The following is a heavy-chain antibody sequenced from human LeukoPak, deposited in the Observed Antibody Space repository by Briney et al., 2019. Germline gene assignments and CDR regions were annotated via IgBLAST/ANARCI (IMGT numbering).Heavy chain of an antibody. CDR2: IYHSGST. CDR1: GGSISSSNW. D-gene: IGHD3-10*01. J-gene: IGHJ1*01. V-gene: IGHV4-4*02. CDR3: AEGPYYYGSGSFPRRFQH. Sequence: PSGTLSLTCAVSGGSISSSNWWSWVRQPPGKGLEWIGEIYHSGSTNYNPSLKSRVTISVDKSKNQFSLKLSSVTAADTAVYYCAEGPYYYGSGSFPRRFQHWGQGTLVTVSS.